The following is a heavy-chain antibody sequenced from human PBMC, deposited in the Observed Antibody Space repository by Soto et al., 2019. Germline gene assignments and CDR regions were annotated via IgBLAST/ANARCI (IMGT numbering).Heavy chain of an antibody. D-gene: IGHD6-19*01. CDR1: RGTFSSYA. J-gene: IGHJ4*02. CDR2: IIPIFGTA. V-gene: IGHV1-69*12. Sequence: QVQLVQSGAEVKKPGSSVKVSCKASRGTFSSYAISWVRPAPGQGLEWMGGIIPIFGTANYAQKFQGRVTITADESTSTAYMELSSLRSEDTAVYYCARVNSSGRFDYWGQGTLVTVSS. CDR3: ARVNSSGRFDY.